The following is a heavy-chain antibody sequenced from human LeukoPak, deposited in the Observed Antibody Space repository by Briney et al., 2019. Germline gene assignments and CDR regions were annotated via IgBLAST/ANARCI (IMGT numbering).Heavy chain of an antibody. CDR1: GGTFSSYA. V-gene: IGHV1-69*13. J-gene: IGHJ4*02. CDR2: IIPIFGTA. CDR3: ARAMLRSTYYYDSSGYYYGDYFDY. D-gene: IGHD3-22*01. Sequence: ASVKLSCKASGGTFSSYAISWVRQAPGQGLEWMGGIIPIFGTANYAQKFQGRVTNTADESTSTAYMELSSLRSEDTAVYYCARAMLRSTYYYDSSGYYYGDYFDYWGQGTLVTVS.